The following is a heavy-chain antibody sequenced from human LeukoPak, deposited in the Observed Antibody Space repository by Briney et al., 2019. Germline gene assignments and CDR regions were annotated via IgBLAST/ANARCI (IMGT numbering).Heavy chain of an antibody. CDR2: ISYDGSNK. CDR3: ARANEVAGRGVGWFDP. CDR1: GFTFSSYA. V-gene: IGHV3-30-3*01. D-gene: IGHD6-19*01. J-gene: IGHJ5*02. Sequence: GRSLRLSCAASGFTFSSYAMHWVRQAPGKGLEWVAVISYDGSNKYYADSVKGRFSISRDNSKNTLYLQMNSLRADDTAVYYCARANEVAGRGVGWFDPWGQGTLVTVSS.